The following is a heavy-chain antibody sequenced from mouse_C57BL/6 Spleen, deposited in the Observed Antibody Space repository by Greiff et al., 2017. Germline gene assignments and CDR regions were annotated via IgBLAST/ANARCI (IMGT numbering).Heavy chain of an antibody. CDR1: GYSITSGYD. CDR3: AREPGHYGSSYWYFDV. V-gene: IGHV3-1*01. CDR2: ISYSGST. D-gene: IGHD1-1*01. J-gene: IGHJ1*03. Sequence: EVQLQESGPGMVKPSQSLSLTCTVTGYSITSGYDWHWIRHFPGNKLEWMGYISYSGSTNYNPSLKSRISITHDTSKNHFFLKLNSVTTEDTATYYGAREPGHYGSSYWYFDVWGTGTTVTVSS.